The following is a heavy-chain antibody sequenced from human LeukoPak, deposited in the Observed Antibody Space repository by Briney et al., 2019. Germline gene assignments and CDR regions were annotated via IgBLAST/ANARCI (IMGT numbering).Heavy chain of an antibody. CDR3: AKRTGVYWRESEYFQQ. CDR1: GFTLSSYA. CDR2: ISGSGGST. D-gene: IGHD2-15*01. J-gene: IGHJ1*01. V-gene: IGHV3-23*01. Sequence: PGAALRHSCAASGFTLSSYAMSWVRQAPGEGPEWGSAISGSGGSTYYADSVNGRFTISRHNYKNPMYLQMNSMRAEDTGVYYCAKRTGVYWRESEYFQQWGQGTLVTVSS.